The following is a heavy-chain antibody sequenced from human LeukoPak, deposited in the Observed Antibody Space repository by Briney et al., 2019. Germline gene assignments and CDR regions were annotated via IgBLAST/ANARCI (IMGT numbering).Heavy chain of an antibody. CDR3: ARDLSSEYQLLNHYFDY. V-gene: IGHV1-46*01. J-gene: IGHJ4*02. CDR1: GDTFTSYY. D-gene: IGHD2-2*01. Sequence: ASVKISCKASGDTFTSYYMHFVRQAPAQGVEWRGISNPSGGRTNYAQKFQGRVTMTRDTSTSKVYMQLSSLRAEHTAVYYCARDLSSEYQLLNHYFDYWGQGPLVTVSS. CDR2: SNPSGGRT.